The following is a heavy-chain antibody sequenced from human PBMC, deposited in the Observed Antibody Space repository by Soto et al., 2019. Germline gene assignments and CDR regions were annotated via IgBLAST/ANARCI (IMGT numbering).Heavy chain of an antibody. CDR1: GGSISSYY. V-gene: IGHV4-59*01. D-gene: IGHD3-10*01. CDR2: IYYSGST. CDR3: ARSLWFGETSEFDP. J-gene: IGHJ5*02. Sequence: SETLSLTCTVSGGSISSYYWSWIRQPPGKGLEWIGYIYYSGSTNYNPSLKSRVTISVDTSKNQFSLKLSSVTAADTAVYYCARSLWFGETSEFDPWGQGTLVTVSS.